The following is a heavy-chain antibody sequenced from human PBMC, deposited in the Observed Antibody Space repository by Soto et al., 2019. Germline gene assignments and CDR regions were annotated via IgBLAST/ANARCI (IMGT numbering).Heavy chain of an antibody. D-gene: IGHD3-10*01. J-gene: IGHJ4*02. CDR3: AKKVNSGSGSQFFDY. CDR2: FRSGGDDDTT. Sequence: GGSLRLSCAASGFTFSSYSMSWVRQAPGKGLEWVSGFRSGGDDDTTYYADSVRGRFTISRDNSKSTLFLQMNSLRAEDTAIYYCAKKVNSGSGSQFFDYWGQGTLVTVSS. V-gene: IGHV3-23*01. CDR1: GFTFSSYS.